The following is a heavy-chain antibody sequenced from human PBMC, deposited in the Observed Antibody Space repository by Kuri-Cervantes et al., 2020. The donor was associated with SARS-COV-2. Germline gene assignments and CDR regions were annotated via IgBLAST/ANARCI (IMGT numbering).Heavy chain of an antibody. CDR2: IYDSGST. CDR3: ARVGPRYGGNVGNWFDP. D-gene: IGHD4-23*01. J-gene: IGHJ5*02. CDR1: GGSISSGDYY. Sequence: SETLSLTCTVSGGSISSGDYYWSWIRQPPGKGLEWIGYIYDSGSTYYNPSLKSRVTISVDTSKNQFSLKLSSVTAADTAVYYCARVGPRYGGNVGNWFDPWGQGTLVTVSS. V-gene: IGHV4-30-4*01.